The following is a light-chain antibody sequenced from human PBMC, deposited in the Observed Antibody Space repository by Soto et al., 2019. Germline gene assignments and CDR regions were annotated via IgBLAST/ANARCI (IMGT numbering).Light chain of an antibody. Sequence: QSVLTQPASVSGSPGQSITVSCTGSSSDIGSYNLVSWYQQLPGKAPKVIISEASKRPSGVPDRFSGSKSGNTASLTISGLQADDEAVYYCSSYTTTNTFVFGGGTQLTVL. CDR1: SSDIGSYNL. CDR3: SSYTTTNTFV. J-gene: IGLJ2*01. CDR2: EAS. V-gene: IGLV2-23*01.